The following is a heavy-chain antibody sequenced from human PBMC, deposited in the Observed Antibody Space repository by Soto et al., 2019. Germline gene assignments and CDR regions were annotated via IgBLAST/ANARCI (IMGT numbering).Heavy chain of an antibody. CDR3: ASETPGYCSGGSCYSVGYGMDV. Sequence: ASVKVSCKASGYTFTSYYMHWVRQAPGQGLEWMGIINPSGGSTNYAQKFQGRVTMTRDTSTSTVYMELSSLRSEDTAVYYCASETPGYCSGGSCYSVGYGMDVWGQGTTVTVSS. CDR1: GYTFTSYY. D-gene: IGHD2-15*01. CDR2: INPSGGST. V-gene: IGHV1-46*01. J-gene: IGHJ6*02.